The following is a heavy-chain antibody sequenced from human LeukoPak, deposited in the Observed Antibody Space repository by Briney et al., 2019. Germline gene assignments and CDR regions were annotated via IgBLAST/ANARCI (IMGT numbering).Heavy chain of an antibody. CDR2: ISSRSTTI. Sequence: PGGSLRLSCAASGFSFINYGMHWVRQAPGKGLEWVSFISSRSTTIYYADSVKGRFTISRDNARNSLYLQMNSLRVEDTAVCYCARDFPADYWGQGTLVTVSS. V-gene: IGHV3-48*01. CDR3: ARDFPADY. J-gene: IGHJ4*02. CDR1: GFSFINYG.